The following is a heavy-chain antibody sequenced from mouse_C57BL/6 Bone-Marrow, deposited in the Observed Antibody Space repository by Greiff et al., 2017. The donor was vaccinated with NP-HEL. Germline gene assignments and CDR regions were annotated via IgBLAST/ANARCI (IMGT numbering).Heavy chain of an antibody. CDR3: ARGSSYQFAY. CDR1: GYTFTTYP. D-gene: IGHD1-1*01. J-gene: IGHJ3*01. CDR2: FPPYNDDT. Sequence: VQLQQSGAELVKPGASVKMSCKASGYTFTTYPIEWMKQNHGKRLEWIGNFPPYNDDTTYIEKFKGKATLTVDKSSSTVYLELSRLTSDDSAVYSCARGSSYQFAYWGKGTLVTVSA. V-gene: IGHV1-47*01.